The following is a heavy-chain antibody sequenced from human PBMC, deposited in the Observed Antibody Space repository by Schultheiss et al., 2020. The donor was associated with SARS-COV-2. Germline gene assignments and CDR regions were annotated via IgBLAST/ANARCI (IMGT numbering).Heavy chain of an antibody. V-gene: IGHV3-23*01. Sequence: GGSLRLSCAASGFTFSSYAMSWVRQAPGKGLEWVSAISGSGGSTYYADSVKGRFTISRDNSKNTLYLQMNRLRAEDTAVYYCAKNGGVVPAAMFDYWGQGTLVTVSS. J-gene: IGHJ4*02. D-gene: IGHD2-2*01. CDR3: AKNGGVVPAAMFDY. CDR1: GFTFSSYA. CDR2: ISGSGGST.